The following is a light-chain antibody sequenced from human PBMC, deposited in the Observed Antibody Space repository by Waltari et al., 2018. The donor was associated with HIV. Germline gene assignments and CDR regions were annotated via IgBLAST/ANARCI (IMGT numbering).Light chain of an antibody. CDR1: SSNIGNNY. J-gene: IGLJ3*02. CDR3: GTWDSSLSVGL. V-gene: IGLV1-51*01. Sequence: QFVLTQAPSVSAAPGQNVTISCSGSSSNIGNNYVSWYQHFPGTAPKPLIYDINKRPAGIPDRFSGSKSGTSATLAIAGLQTGDEADYYCGTWDSSLSVGLFGGGTKVTVL. CDR2: DIN.